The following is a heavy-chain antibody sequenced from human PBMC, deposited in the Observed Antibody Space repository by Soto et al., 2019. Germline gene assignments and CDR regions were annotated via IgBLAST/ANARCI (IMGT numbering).Heavy chain of an antibody. Sequence: QINLIESGPTLVKPTQPLTLTCTFSGFSLSTSGAAVGWVRQPPGRALEWLALIYWDGDKRSNASLGNRLPITKDTSMNQVVLTLTNVDPADTATYYCAHRATMTIFGLIIDNGIWFDPWGQGTRVIVSS. V-gene: IGHV2-5*02. CDR2: IYWDGDK. J-gene: IGHJ5*02. CDR1: GFSLSTSGAA. D-gene: IGHD3-3*01. CDR3: AHRATMTIFGLIIDNGIWFDP.